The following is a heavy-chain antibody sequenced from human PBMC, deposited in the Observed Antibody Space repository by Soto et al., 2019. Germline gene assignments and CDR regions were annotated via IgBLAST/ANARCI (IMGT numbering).Heavy chain of an antibody. V-gene: IGHV1-8*01. J-gene: IGHJ6*02. CDR3: ARSLSAYSSLGYGMDV. Sequence: VASVKVSCKASGHTFTSYDINWVRQATGQGPEWMGWMNPNSGNTDNAQKFQGGVTMTRNTSISTAYMEVSSLSSEDTAVYFCARSLSAYSSLGYGMDVWGQGTTVTVSS. D-gene: IGHD4-4*01. CDR2: MNPNSGNT. CDR1: GHTFTSYD.